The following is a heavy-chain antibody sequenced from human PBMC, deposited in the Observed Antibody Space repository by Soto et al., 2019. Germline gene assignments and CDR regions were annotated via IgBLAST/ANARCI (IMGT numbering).Heavy chain of an antibody. J-gene: IGHJ3*01. CDR2: IKQDGSEK. V-gene: IGHV3-7*03. D-gene: IGHD1-26*01. CDR1: GFTFSTYW. Sequence: GALRLSCAASGFTFSTYWMSWVRQAPWKGPEWVANIKQDGSEKYYVDSVKGRFTISRDNAKNSLYLQMNSLRAEDTAVYYCARGGRRSGSYADAFDVWGQGTTVTVSS. CDR3: ARGGRRSGSYADAFDV.